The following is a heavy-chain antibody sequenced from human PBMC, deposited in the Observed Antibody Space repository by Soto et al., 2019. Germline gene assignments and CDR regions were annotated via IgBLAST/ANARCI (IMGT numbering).Heavy chain of an antibody. J-gene: IGHJ6*02. CDR3: ARDRGYDAHDFYYNAMDV. Sequence: GGSLRLSCISSGFTFRTYTMNWFRHAPGKGLEWVSGIRGFSPYTFYAESVKGRFTISRDNAKNSLFLQMNSLRAEDTAVYYCARDRGYDAHDFYYNAMDVWGQGTTVTVSS. D-gene: IGHD2-15*01. CDR1: GFTFRTYT. CDR2: IRGFSPYT. V-gene: IGHV3-21*01.